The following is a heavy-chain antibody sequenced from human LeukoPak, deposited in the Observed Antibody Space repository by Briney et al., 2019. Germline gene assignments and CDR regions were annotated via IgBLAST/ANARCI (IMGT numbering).Heavy chain of an antibody. Sequence: GESLKISCKGSGYSFTSYWIGWVRQMPGKGLEWMGIIYPGDSDTRYSPSFQGQVTISADKSISTAYLQWSSLKASDTAMYYCARTSHYGSGSYYKGVDAFDIWGQGTMVAVSS. V-gene: IGHV5-51*01. D-gene: IGHD3-10*01. CDR2: IYPGDSDT. CDR3: ARTSHYGSGSYYKGVDAFDI. J-gene: IGHJ3*02. CDR1: GYSFTSYW.